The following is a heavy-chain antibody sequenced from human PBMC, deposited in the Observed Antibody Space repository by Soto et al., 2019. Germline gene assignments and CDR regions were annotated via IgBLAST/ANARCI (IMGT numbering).Heavy chain of an antibody. CDR1: GYAFTTYG. CDR2: ISARNGNT. V-gene: IGHV1-18*01. Sequence: QVHLVQSGAEVKKPGASVKVSCKGSGYAFTTYGITWVRQAPGQGLAWMGWISARNGNTNYAQKRLGRVTVTRNTSTSTDYMGLRGVSSDDKAVDYCARGRYGDSWGQGALVTVSS. J-gene: IGHJ4*02. CDR3: ARGRYGDS. D-gene: IGHD1-1*01.